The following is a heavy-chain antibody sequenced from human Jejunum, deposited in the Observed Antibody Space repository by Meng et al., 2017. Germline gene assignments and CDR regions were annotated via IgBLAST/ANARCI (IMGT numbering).Heavy chain of an antibody. Sequence: QGELRDWGPGLVKPWGPLYLSCDASGDSLSSSYWGRWVRQPPGKGLEWIGKIYHSGTTNYTPSLKSRVTLSVDKSTNQFSLNLSSVTAADTAVYFCARDFEALNGVWGQGTLVTVSS. CDR2: IYHSGTT. CDR3: ARDFEALNGV. CDR1: GDSLSSSYW. D-gene: IGHD2-8*01. J-gene: IGHJ1*01. V-gene: IGHV4-4*02.